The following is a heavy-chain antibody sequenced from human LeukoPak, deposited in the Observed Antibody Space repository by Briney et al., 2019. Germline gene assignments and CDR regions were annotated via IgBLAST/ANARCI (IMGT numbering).Heavy chain of an antibody. CDR2: INPSGGST. Sequence: GASVKVSCKASGYTFTSYYMHWVRQAPGQGLERMGIINPSGGSTSYAQKFQGRVTMTRDTSTSTVYMELSSLRSEDTAVYYCARGVRVATITNYYYYMDVWGKGTTVTVSS. CDR3: ARGVRVATITNYYYYMDV. CDR1: GYTFTSYY. D-gene: IGHD5-24*01. V-gene: IGHV1-46*03. J-gene: IGHJ6*03.